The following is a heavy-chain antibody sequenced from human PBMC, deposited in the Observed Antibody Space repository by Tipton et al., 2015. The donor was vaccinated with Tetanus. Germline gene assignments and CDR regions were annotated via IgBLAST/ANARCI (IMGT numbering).Heavy chain of an antibody. CDR3: ATDGLPRGFVMVEATTQKYFRH. Sequence: SLRLSCAVSGLTVSINSMSWVRQAPGKGLEWVSVIYSGGSTYYGDSVKGRFTISRDNSKNTVYLDVRSLRDEDTAVYYCATDGLPRGFVMVEATTQKYFRHWGRGTLVTVSS. CDR2: IYSGGST. V-gene: IGHV3-53*01. D-gene: IGHD2-21*01. CDR1: GLTVSINS. J-gene: IGHJ1*01.